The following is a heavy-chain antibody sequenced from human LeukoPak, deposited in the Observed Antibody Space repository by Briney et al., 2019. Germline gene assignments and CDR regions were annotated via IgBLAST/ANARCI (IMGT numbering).Heavy chain of an antibody. J-gene: IGHJ5*02. CDR1: GFTFSSYS. D-gene: IGHD3-10*01. CDR3: ARVERNWRLWFGEQNDP. CDR2: ISSSSSYI. Sequence: GGSLRLSCAASGFTFSSYSMNWVRQAPGKGLEWVSSISSSSSYIYYADSVKGRFTISRDNAKNSLYLQMNSLRAEDTAVYYCARVERNWRLWFGEQNDPWGQGTLVTVSS. V-gene: IGHV3-21*01.